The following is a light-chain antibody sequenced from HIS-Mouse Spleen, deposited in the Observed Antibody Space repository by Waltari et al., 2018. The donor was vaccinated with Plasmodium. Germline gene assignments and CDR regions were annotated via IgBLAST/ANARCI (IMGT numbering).Light chain of an antibody. CDR3: YSTDSSGNHRV. V-gene: IGLV3-10*01. J-gene: IGLJ3*02. Sequence: SYDLTQQPSVSVSPGPPARITCSGASLPKKYAYWYQQKSGQAPGLVIYEDSKRPAGIPERFSGSSSGTMATLTISGAQVEDEADYYCYSTDSSGNHRVFGGGTKLTVL. CDR2: EDS. CDR1: SLPKKY.